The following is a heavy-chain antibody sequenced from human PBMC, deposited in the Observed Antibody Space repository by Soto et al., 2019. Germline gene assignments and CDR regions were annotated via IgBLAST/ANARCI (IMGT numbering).Heavy chain of an antibody. D-gene: IGHD1-1*01. CDR1: GASVRSYH. J-gene: IGHJ5*02. CDR2: VQMSGTT. V-gene: IGHV4-4*07. CDR3: ANDRSTMRWFDP. Sequence: QVRLQESGPGLVKPSETLSLTCAVSGASVRSYHWSWIRQAAGKGLEWIGRVQMSGTTNYNPSLKTRVTMSLDTSKNELSLRMTSVTAADTAVYFCANDRSTMRWFDPWGQGILVTVSS.